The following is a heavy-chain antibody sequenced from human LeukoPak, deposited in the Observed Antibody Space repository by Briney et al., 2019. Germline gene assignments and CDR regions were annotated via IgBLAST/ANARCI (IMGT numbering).Heavy chain of an antibody. V-gene: IGHV1-2*02. Sequence: GASVKVSCKASGYTFTGYYMHWVRQAPGQGLEWMGWINPNSGGTNYAQKFQGRVTMTRDTSISTAYMELSRLRSDDTAVYYCARDYDFWSGYLGAFDYWGQGTLVTVSS. J-gene: IGHJ4*02. CDR3: ARDYDFWSGYLGAFDY. D-gene: IGHD3-3*01. CDR1: GYTFTGYY. CDR2: INPNSGGT.